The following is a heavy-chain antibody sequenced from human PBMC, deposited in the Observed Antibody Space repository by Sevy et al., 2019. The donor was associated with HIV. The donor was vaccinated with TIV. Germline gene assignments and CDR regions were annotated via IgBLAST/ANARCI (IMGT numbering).Heavy chain of an antibody. Sequence: GGSLRLSCAASGFTFSSYGMHWVRQAPGKGLEWVAVIWYDGSNKYYADSVKGRFTISRDNSKNTLYLQMNSLRAEDTAVYYCARGHGDYDQASYYYYGMDVWGQGTTVTVSS. V-gene: IGHV3-33*01. D-gene: IGHD4-17*01. CDR2: IWYDGSNK. J-gene: IGHJ6*02. CDR3: ARGHGDYDQASYYYYGMDV. CDR1: GFTFSSYG.